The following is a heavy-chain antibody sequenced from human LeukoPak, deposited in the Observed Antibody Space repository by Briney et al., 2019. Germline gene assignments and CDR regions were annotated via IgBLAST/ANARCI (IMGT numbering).Heavy chain of an antibody. CDR2: IYYSGST. V-gene: IGHV4-59*01. D-gene: IGHD6-19*01. CDR1: GGSISSYY. CDR3: ARGHSSGWFPKYYYYGMDV. J-gene: IGHJ6*02. Sequence: SETLSLTCTVSGGSISSYYWSWIRQPPGKGLEWIGYIYYSGSTNYNPSLKSRVTISVDTSKNQFSLKLSSVTAADTAVYHCARGHSSGWFPKYYYYGMDVWGQGTTVTVSS.